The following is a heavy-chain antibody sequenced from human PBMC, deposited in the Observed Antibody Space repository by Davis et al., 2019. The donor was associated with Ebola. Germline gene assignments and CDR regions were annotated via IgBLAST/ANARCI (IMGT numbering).Heavy chain of an antibody. CDR1: GFTFSTYG. CDR2: IFADGSQT. CDR3: ARERRAEYGADFDY. D-gene: IGHD1-26*01. Sequence: PGGSLRLSCATSGFTFSTYGVHWVRQAPGGAPEWVAVIFADGSQTHYAESVEGRFTVSRDNSKNTLFLQMDSLRVEDTAVYYCARERRAEYGADFDYWGPGTLVSVSS. V-gene: IGHV3-33*03. J-gene: IGHJ4*02.